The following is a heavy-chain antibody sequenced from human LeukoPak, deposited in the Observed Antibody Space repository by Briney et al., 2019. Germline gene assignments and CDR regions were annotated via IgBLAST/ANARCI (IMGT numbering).Heavy chain of an antibody. J-gene: IGHJ4*02. CDR2: IYPGDSDT. CDR3: ARRQYSKYYFDY. D-gene: IGHD6-6*01. Sequence: HGESLKISCRGSGYSFNTYWIGWVRQMPGKGLEWMGIIYPGDSDTRYSPSFQGQVTMSADKSINTAYLQWSSLKASDTAMCYCARRQYSKYYFDYWGQGTLVTVSS. CDR1: GYSFNTYW. V-gene: IGHV5-51*01.